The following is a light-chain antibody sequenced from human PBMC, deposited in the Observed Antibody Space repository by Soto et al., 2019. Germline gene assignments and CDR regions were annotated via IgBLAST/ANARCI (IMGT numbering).Light chain of an antibody. CDR1: QSVISSY. Sequence: EIVLTQSPGTLSLSPGERATLSCRARQSVISSYLAWYQQKPGQAPRLLIYGASGRATGIPDRFSGSGSGTDFTLTISRLEPEDFAVYYCQQHGSSPPVTFGQGTRLEIK. J-gene: IGKJ5*01. CDR3: QQHGSSPPVT. CDR2: GAS. V-gene: IGKV3-20*01.